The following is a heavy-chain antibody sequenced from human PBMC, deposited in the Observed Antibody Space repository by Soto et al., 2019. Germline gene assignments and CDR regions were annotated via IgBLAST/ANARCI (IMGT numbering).Heavy chain of an antibody. CDR3: ARAAYSSYQPLDY. V-gene: IGHV4-4*02. CDR2: IYHSGRT. D-gene: IGHD3-22*01. Sequence: QVQLQESGPGLVKPSGTLSLTCAVSGGSISSSNWWSWVRQPPGKGVEWIGEIYHSGRTNYNPSLTGRHTISVDKSKNQSSMNPSYVTAADTAVDYCARAAYSSYQPLDYWGQGTLVTVSS. CDR1: GGSISSSNW. J-gene: IGHJ4*02.